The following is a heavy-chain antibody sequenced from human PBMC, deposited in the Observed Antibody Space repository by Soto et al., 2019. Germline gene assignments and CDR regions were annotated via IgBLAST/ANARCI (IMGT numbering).Heavy chain of an antibody. D-gene: IGHD3-22*01. J-gene: IGHJ4*02. CDR3: ANGRYYYDSSAYFPY. CDR2: ISGSGGST. V-gene: IGHV3-23*01. Sequence: GGSLRLSCAASGFTFSSYDMSWVRQAPGKGLEWVSAISGSGGSTYYADSVKGRFTISRDNSKSTLYLQMNSLRAEDTAVYYCANGRYYYDSSAYFPYWGQGTLVTVSS. CDR1: GFTFSSYD.